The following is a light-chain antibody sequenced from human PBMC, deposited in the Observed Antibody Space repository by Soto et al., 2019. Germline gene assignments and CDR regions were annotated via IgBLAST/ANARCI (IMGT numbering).Light chain of an antibody. CDR3: QQRSNWPIT. CDR2: GAS. V-gene: IGKV3D-20*02. CDR1: QSVAAKY. J-gene: IGKJ5*01. Sequence: EVVLTQSPGTLSLSPGERATLSCRASQSVAAKYLAWYQQTRGQAPRLPIYGASSRATGIPDRFSGSGSGTDFTLTISSLEPEDFALYDCQQRSNWPITVGQGTRLEIK.